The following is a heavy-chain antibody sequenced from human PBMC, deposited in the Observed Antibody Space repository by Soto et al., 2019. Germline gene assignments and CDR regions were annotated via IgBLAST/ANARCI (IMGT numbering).Heavy chain of an antibody. J-gene: IGHJ6*04. CDR3: ASVQAIVGVTVGYYYYGMDV. D-gene: IGHD2-21*02. CDR1: GGSISSGSYY. V-gene: IGHV4-39*01. Sequence: PSETLSLTCTVSGGSISSGSYYWGWIRQHPGKGLEWIGSIYYSGSTNYNPSLKSRVTITVDTSKNKFSLKLSSVTAADTAVYYCASVQAIVGVTVGYYYYGMDVWGKGTTVTVSS. CDR2: IYYSGST.